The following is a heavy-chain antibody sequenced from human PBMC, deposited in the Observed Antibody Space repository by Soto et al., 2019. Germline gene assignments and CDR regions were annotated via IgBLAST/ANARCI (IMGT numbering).Heavy chain of an antibody. CDR1: GFTFSSYA. CDR3: VSRATVTTDYYYYGMDV. J-gene: IGHJ6*02. D-gene: IGHD4-17*01. CDR2: ISSNGGST. Sequence: PGGSLRLSCSASGFTFSSYAMHWVRQAPGKGLEYVSAISSNGGSTYCADSVKGRFTISRDNSKNTLYLQMSSLRAEDTAVYYCVSRATVTTDYYYYGMDVWGQGTTVTVSS. V-gene: IGHV3-64D*08.